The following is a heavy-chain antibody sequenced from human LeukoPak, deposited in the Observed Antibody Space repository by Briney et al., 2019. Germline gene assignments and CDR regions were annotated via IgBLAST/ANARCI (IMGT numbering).Heavy chain of an antibody. J-gene: IGHJ6*03. CDR2: ISYDGSHK. CDR3: ARDPTGHYYYYYYMDV. Sequence: GRSLRLSCAASGFTFSSFAMHWVRQAPGKGLEWVAVISYDGSHKYYADSVKGRFTISRDNSKNTLYLRMNSLRPEDTAVYYCARDPTGHYYYYYYMDVWGKGTTVTVSS. CDR1: GFTFSSFA. V-gene: IGHV3-30*01. D-gene: IGHD1-1*01.